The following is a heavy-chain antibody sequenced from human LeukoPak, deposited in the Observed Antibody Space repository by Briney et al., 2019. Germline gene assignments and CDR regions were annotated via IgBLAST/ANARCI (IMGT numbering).Heavy chain of an antibody. V-gene: IGHV1-18*01. J-gene: IGHJ5*02. D-gene: IGHD6-13*01. CDR1: GYTFTSYG. Sequence: ASAKVSCKASGYTFTSYGISWVRQAPGQGLEWMGWISAYNGNTNYAQKLQGRVTMTTDTSTSTAYMELRSLRSDDTAVYYCARMIGIAAAGTLGWFDPWGQGTLVTVSS. CDR2: ISAYNGNT. CDR3: ARMIGIAAAGTLGWFDP.